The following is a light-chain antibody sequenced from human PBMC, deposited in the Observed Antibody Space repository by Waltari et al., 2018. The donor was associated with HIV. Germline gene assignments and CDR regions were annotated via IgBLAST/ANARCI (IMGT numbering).Light chain of an antibody. J-gene: IGLJ2*01. Sequence: VLTQPPSVSGAPGQRVNISCAGSASNIGADYRVHWYRPFPGSAPKLLIFANTFRPSGVPARFPGSRSGTPASLAISGLQTEDEADYFCQSYDKFLSAWIFGGGTRVTVL. V-gene: IGLV1-40*01. CDR2: ANT. CDR1: ASNIGADYR. CDR3: QSYDKFLSAWI.